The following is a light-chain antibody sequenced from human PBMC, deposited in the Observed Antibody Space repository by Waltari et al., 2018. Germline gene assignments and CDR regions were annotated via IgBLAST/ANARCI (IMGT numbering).Light chain of an antibody. CDR1: RLGDKY. V-gene: IGLV3-1*01. J-gene: IGLJ1*01. CDR2: QDT. Sequence: SYELTQPPSVSVSPGQTASMTCSGDRLGDKYACWSQQKPGQSPVLVIYQDTKRPSRVPERFSGSKSGNTATLTISGTQAMDEADYYCQAWDSTTANYVFGPGTKMTVL. CDR3: QAWDSTTANYV.